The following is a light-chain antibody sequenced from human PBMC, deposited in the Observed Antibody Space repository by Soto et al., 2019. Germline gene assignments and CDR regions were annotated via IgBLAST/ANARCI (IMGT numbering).Light chain of an antibody. CDR2: GNS. CDR3: QSYDSSLSGYV. V-gene: IGLV1-40*01. Sequence: QSVLTQPPSVSGAPGQRVTISCTGSSSNIGAGYDVHWYQQLPGTAPKLLIYGNSNRPSGVTARFSGSKSGTSASLAITGLQAEHEANYNSQSYDSSLSGYVFGTGTKLTVL. J-gene: IGLJ1*01. CDR1: SSNIGAGYD.